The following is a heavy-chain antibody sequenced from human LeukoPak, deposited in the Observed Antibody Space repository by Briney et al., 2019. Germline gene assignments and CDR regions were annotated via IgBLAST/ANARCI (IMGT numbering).Heavy chain of an antibody. CDR3: AREIAAAGTAFDY. Sequence: GGSLRLACAASGFTVSSSYMNWVRQAPGKGLEWISVIYSGGSTYYAESVKGRFTISRDNSKNTLYLQMNNLRAEDTAVYYCAREIAAAGTAFDYWGQGTLVTVSS. CDR2: IYSGGST. J-gene: IGHJ4*02. D-gene: IGHD6-13*01. V-gene: IGHV3-53*01. CDR1: GFTVSSSY.